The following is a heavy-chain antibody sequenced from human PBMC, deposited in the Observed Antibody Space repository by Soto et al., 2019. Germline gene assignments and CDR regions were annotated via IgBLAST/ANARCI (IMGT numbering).Heavy chain of an antibody. J-gene: IGHJ6*03. D-gene: IGHD3-10*01. CDR3: AKNGYDSGSPQAYYYYYYMDV. CDR2: ISWNSGSI. CDR1: GCTFHDYA. V-gene: IGHV3-9*01. Sequence: EVQLVESGGGLVQPGRSLRLSCVISGCTFHDYAMHWVRQAPGKGLEWVSGISWNSGSIGYSDSVKGRFTISRDNAKNSLYLQMNSLRAEDTALYYCAKNGYDSGSPQAYYYYYYMDVWGKGTTVTVSS.